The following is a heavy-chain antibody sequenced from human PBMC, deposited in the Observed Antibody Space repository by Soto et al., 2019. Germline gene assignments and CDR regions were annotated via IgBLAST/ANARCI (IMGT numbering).Heavy chain of an antibody. J-gene: IGHJ1*01. V-gene: IGHV3-30*18. CDR3: AKDLRELLILPEYFQH. D-gene: IGHD1-26*01. CDR2: ISYDGSNK. Sequence: PGGSLRLSCAASGFTFSSYGMHWVRQAPGKGLEWVAVISYDGSNKYYADSVKGRFTISRDNSKNTLYLQMNSLRAEDTAVYYCAKDLRELLILPEYFQHWGQGTLVTVSS. CDR1: GFTFSSYG.